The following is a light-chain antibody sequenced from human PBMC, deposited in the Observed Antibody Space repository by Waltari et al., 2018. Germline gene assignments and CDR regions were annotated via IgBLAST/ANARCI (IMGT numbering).Light chain of an antibody. V-gene: IGKV3-15*01. J-gene: IGKJ4*01. CDR3: QQYTTRPLT. Sequence: EIVMTQSPGTLSVSPGEGATLSCRASQSVRSNVAWYQQRPGQAPRLLLFGASTRATGIPARFSGSESGTEFTLTISSLQSEDSGVYFCQQYTTRPLTFGGGTKVEI. CDR1: QSVRSN. CDR2: GAS.